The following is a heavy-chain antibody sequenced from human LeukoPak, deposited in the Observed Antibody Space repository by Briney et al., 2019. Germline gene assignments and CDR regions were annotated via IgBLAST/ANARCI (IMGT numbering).Heavy chain of an antibody. D-gene: IGHD3-22*01. J-gene: IGHJ3*02. CDR2: IYYSGDT. V-gene: IGHV4-59*01. CDR1: DGAIAGYS. Sequence: SETLSLTCTVSDGAIAGYSWSWIRQPPGKGLEWIGYIYYSGDTNYNPSLKSRVTISVDTSKNQFSLKLSSVTAADTAVYYCARGGGYFLIDAFDIWGLGTMATVSS. CDR3: ARGGGYFLIDAFDI.